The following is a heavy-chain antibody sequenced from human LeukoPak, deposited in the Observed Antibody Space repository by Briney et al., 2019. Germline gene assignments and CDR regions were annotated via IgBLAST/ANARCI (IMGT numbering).Heavy chain of an antibody. J-gene: IGHJ3*02. CDR3: ARETGYYYDSSGSDAFDI. Sequence: PGGSLRLSCAASGFTFDDYGMSWVRQAPGKGLEWVSGINWSGGSTGYADSVKGRFTISRDNSKNTLYLQMNSLRAEDTAVYYCARETGYYYDSSGSDAFDIWGQGTMVTVSS. CDR1: GFTFDDYG. D-gene: IGHD3-22*01. CDR2: INWSGGST. V-gene: IGHV3-20*04.